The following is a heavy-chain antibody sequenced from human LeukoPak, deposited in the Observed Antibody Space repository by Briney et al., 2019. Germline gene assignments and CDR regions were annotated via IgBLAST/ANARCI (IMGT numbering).Heavy chain of an antibody. J-gene: IGHJ4*02. CDR1: GLTLSNYG. CDR2: MTDSGGST. CDR3: AKGSHFAN. V-gene: IGHV3-23*01. Sequence: GGSLRLSRAVSGLTLSNYGMSWVRQAPGKGLEWVAGMTDSGGSTKYADSVKGRFTISSDNSKNTVSLQVNSLRAEDTAVYYCAKGSHFANCGQGTLVTVSS.